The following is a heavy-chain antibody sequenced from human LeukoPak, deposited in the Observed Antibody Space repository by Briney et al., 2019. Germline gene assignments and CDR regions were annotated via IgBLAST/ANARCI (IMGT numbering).Heavy chain of an antibody. CDR3: TREARGGGWYDY. V-gene: IGHV3-49*04. Sequence: PGRSLRLSCTASGFTFGDYGMSWVRQAPGKGLEWVGFIRRKVYGGTTEYAASVKGRSTISRDDSESIAYLQMNSLKTEDTAVYFCTREARGGGWYDYWGQGSLVTVSS. CDR1: GFTFGDYG. J-gene: IGHJ4*02. D-gene: IGHD6-19*01. CDR2: IRRKVYGGTT.